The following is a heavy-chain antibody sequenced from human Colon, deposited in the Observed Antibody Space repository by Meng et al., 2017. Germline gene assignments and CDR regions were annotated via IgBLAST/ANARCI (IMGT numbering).Heavy chain of an antibody. CDR1: GGSFSGYY. J-gene: IGHJ5*02. V-gene: IGHV4-34*01. Sequence: QVKLKQWGAGLLKPSETLSLTCAVYGGSFSGYYWSWIRQPPGKGLEWIGEINHSGSTNYNPSLKSRVTISVDTSKNQFSLKLSSVTAADTAVYYCARERLSSGWYGGRWFDPWGQGTLVTVSS. CDR2: INHSGST. CDR3: ARERLSSGWYGGRWFDP. D-gene: IGHD6-19*01.